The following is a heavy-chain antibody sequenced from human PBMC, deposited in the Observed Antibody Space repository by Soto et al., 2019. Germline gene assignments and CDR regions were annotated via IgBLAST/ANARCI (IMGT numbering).Heavy chain of an antibody. V-gene: IGHV3-30*18. D-gene: IGHD2-21*02. CDR1: GFTFSGYG. Sequence: QVQLVESGGGVVQPGRSLRLSCAASGFTFSGYGMHWVRQAPGKGLVWVGVISYDGFNKYYGDSVKGRFTISRDNSKNTLYLQMNSLRAEDTAVYYCAKGTEKGDRHYYYYYGMDVWGQGTTVTVSS. J-gene: IGHJ6*02. CDR2: ISYDGFNK. CDR3: AKGTEKGDRHYYYYYGMDV.